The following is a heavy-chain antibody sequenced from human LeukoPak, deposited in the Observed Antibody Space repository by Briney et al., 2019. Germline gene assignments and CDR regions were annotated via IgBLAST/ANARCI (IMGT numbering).Heavy chain of an antibody. J-gene: IGHJ4*02. CDR2: INPNSGGT. CDR3: ARGRIVEGLDY. V-gene: IGHV1-2*02. D-gene: IGHD3-22*01. CDR1: GYTFTGYY. Sequence: ASVKVSCKTSGYTFTGYYIHWVRQAPGQGLGRVGWINPNSGGTNYAQRFQGRVTVTRDTSISTAYMELSRLRSDDTAVYYCARGRIVEGLDYWGQGTLVTVSS.